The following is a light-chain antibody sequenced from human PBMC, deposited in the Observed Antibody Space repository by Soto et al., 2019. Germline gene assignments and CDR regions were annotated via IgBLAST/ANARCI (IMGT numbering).Light chain of an antibody. Sequence: IELTQSPATLSLSPGARATLSCTASQHVTTTYIAWYQQKFGQAPRLLIYGASTRATGTPDRFTGGGFGTDFTLAISKVEPEDFAVYYCLLYDSSFTFGGGTKVEMK. J-gene: IGKJ4*01. CDR1: QHVTTTY. CDR3: LLYDSSFT. CDR2: GAS. V-gene: IGKV3-20*01.